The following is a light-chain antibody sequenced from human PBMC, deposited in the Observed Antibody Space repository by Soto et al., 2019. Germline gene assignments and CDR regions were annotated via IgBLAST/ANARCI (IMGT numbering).Light chain of an antibody. V-gene: IGKV3D-15*01. CDR3: QQYNNWPRT. Sequence: EIVMPQFPAPPSVSPREKTTPSFRASQSVSSNLAWYQQKPGQAPRLLIYGASTRATGIPARFSGSGSGTEFTLTISSLQSEDFAVYYCQQYNNWPRTFGQGTKV. CDR1: QSVSSN. J-gene: IGKJ1*01. CDR2: GAS.